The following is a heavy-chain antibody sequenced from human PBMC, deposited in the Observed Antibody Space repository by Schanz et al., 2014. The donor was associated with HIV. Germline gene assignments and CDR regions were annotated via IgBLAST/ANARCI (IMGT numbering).Heavy chain of an antibody. Sequence: QVQLVQSGAEVKKPGSSVMVSCKASGYTFTSYGVNWVRQAPGQGLEWMGIINPSGGSTSYAQKFQGRVTMTRDTSTSTVYMQLSSLRSEDTAVYYCARSETIAARPVWYFDLWGRGTLVTVSS. V-gene: IGHV1-46*01. CDR3: ARSETIAARPVWYFDL. J-gene: IGHJ2*01. D-gene: IGHD6-6*01. CDR1: GYTFTSYG. CDR2: INPSGGST.